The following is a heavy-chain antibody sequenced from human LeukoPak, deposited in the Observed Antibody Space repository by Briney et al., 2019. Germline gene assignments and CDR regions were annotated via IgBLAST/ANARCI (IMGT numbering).Heavy chain of an antibody. Sequence: PSETLSLTCTVSGGSISSYYWSWIRQPPGKGLEWIGEINHSGSTNYNPSLKSRVTISVDTSKNQFSLKLSSVTAADTAVYYCAREHCSGGSCYSIYYYYYMDVWGKGTTVTVSS. CDR1: GGSISSYY. V-gene: IGHV4-34*01. CDR2: INHSGST. CDR3: AREHCSGGSCYSIYYYYYMDV. D-gene: IGHD2-15*01. J-gene: IGHJ6*03.